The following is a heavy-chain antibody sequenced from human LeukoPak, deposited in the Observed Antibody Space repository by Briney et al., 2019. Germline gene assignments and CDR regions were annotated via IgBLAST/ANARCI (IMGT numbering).Heavy chain of an antibody. CDR1: GYTFTGYY. J-gene: IGHJ4*02. D-gene: IGHD3-22*01. CDR2: INPNSGGT. CDR3: ASFNPNYYDSSGYYGVENDY. Sequence: ASVKVSCKASGYTFTGYYMHWVRQAPGQGLEWMGWINPNSGGTNYAQKFQGRATMTRDTSISTAYMELSRLRSDDTAVYYCASFNPNYYDSSGYYGVENDYWGQGTLVTVSS. V-gene: IGHV1-2*02.